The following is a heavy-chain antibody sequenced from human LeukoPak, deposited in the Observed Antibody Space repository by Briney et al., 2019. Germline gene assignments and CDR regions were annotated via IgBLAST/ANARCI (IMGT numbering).Heavy chain of an antibody. CDR2: IIPIFGTA. CDR3: ASSGSYGVWYFDY. Sequence: ASVKVSCKASGYTFTGYYMHWVRQAPGQGLEWMGGIIPIFGTANYAQKFQGRVTITTDESTSTAYMELSSLRSEDTAVYYCASSGSYGVWYFDYWGQGTLVTVSS. D-gene: IGHD1-26*01. V-gene: IGHV1-69*05. J-gene: IGHJ4*02. CDR1: GYTFTGYY.